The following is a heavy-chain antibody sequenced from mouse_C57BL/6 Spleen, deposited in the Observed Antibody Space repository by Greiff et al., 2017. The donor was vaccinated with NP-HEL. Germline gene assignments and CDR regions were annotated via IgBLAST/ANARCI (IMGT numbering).Heavy chain of an antibody. V-gene: IGHV1-18*01. J-gene: IGHJ4*01. CDR3: ATTRGGFSNYYAMDY. CDR1: GYTFTDYN. CDR2: INPNNGGT. Sequence: VQLQQSGPELVKPGASVKIPCKASGYTFTDYNMDWVKQSHGKSLEWIGDINPNNGGTIYNQKFKGKATLTVDKSSSTAYMELRSLTSEDTAVYYCATTRGGFSNYYAMDYWGQGTSVTVSS. D-gene: IGHD3-1*01.